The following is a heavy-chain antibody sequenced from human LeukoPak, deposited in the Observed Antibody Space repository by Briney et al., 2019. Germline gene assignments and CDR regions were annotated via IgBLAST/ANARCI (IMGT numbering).Heavy chain of an antibody. J-gene: IGHJ4*02. CDR2: ISGSGGST. Sequence: GGSLRLSCTTSGFTFGDYGMSWVRQAPGKGLEWVSAISGSGGSTYYADSVKGRFTISRDNSKNTLYLQMNSLRAEDTAVYYCAKDLYYYDSSGYSDYWGQGTLVTVSS. CDR1: GFTFGDYG. V-gene: IGHV3-23*01. CDR3: AKDLYYYDSSGYSDY. D-gene: IGHD3-22*01.